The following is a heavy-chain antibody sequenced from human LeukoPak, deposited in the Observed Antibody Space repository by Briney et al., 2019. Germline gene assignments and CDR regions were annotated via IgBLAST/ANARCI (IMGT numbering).Heavy chain of an antibody. CDR2: ISAYNGNT. Sequence: ASVKVSCKASGYTFTGYYMHWVRQAPGQGLEWMGWISAYNGNTNYAQKLQGRVTMTTDTSTSTAYMELRSLRSDDTAVYYCARDCENWFDPWGQGTLVTVSS. V-gene: IGHV1-18*04. J-gene: IGHJ5*02. CDR1: GYTFTGYY. CDR3: ARDCENWFDP.